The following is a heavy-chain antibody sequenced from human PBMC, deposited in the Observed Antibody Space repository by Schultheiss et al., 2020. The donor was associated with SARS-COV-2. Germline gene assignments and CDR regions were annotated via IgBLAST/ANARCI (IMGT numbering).Heavy chain of an antibody. CDR1: GYTFTSYG. D-gene: IGHD2-2*01. V-gene: IGHV1-69*13. Sequence: SVKVSCKASGYTFTSYGISWVRQAPGQGLEWMGGIIPIFGTANYAQKFQGRVTITADESTSTAYMELRSLRSDDTAVYYCARDRLKVVPAAIVDYWGQGTLVTVSS. CDR2: IIPIFGTA. J-gene: IGHJ4*02. CDR3: ARDRLKVVPAAIVDY.